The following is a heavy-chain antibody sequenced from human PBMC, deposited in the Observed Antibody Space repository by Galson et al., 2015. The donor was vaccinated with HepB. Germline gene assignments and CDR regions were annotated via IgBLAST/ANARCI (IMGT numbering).Heavy chain of an antibody. CDR1: GYNFAKFW. J-gene: IGHJ4*02. CDR2: VYPDESDT. V-gene: IGHV5-51*03. Sequence: QSGAEVKKPGESLKISCKASGYNFAKFWIGWVRQMPGRGLEWMGIVYPDESDTRYSPSFQGQVTISADKSTRTAYLQWTSLKASDTAIYYCARRVSRGYYIDYFDYWGQGALVTVSS. CDR3: ARRVSRGYYIDYFDY. D-gene: IGHD1-26*01.